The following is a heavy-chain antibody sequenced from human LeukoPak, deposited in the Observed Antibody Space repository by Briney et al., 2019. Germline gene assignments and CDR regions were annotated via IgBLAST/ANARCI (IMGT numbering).Heavy chain of an antibody. V-gene: IGHV3-11*01. CDR3: ARLEHDSSGYYGDY. J-gene: IGHJ4*02. D-gene: IGHD3-22*01. CDR2: ISSSGSTI. CDR1: GFTFSGYY. Sequence: PGGSLRLSCAASGFTFSGYYMSWIRRAPGKGLEWVSYISSSGSTIYYADSVKGRFTISRDNAKNSLYLQMNSLRAEDTAVYYCARLEHDSSGYYGDYWGQGTLVTVSS.